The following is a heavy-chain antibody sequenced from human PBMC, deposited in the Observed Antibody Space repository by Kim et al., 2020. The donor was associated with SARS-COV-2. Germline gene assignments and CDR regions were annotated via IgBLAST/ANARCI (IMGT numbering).Heavy chain of an antibody. Sequence: SETLSLTCAVSGGSISSSNWWCWCRQHPGEGLEWSVEIYHSGGTNYNTPLKSRVTRSVAKSKNQFSLKMSTVTAAETTVYYCARDLVFRGFICGWGQGTLVTVSS. CDR3: ARDLVFRGFICG. V-gene: IGHV4-4*02. CDR1: GGSISSSNW. CDR2: IYHSGGT. J-gene: IGHJ4*02. D-gene: IGHD3-10*01.